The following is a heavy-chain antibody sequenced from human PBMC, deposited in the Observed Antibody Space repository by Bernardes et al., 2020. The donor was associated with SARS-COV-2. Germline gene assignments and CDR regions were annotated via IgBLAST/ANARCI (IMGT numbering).Heavy chain of an antibody. V-gene: IGHV4-4*07. J-gene: IGHJ4*02. CDR2: IYSTGTT. CDR3: AGESGKRVTTTERFDY. D-gene: IGHD5-12*01. Sequence: SETLSPTCPLSGASISSVYWSWIRQPAGKGLAWIGRIYSTGTTNYNPSLKSRVTMSVDTSKNQFSLKVASVTATDPAVYYCAGESGKRVTTTERFDYWGQGTLVTGSS. CDR1: GASISSVY.